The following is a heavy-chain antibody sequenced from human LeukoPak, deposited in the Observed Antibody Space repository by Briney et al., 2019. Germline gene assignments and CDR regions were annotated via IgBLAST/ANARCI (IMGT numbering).Heavy chain of an antibody. CDR3: ASGGYSSSWFFDY. Sequence: SVKVSCKASGGTFSSYAISWVRQGPGQGLEWMGGIIPIFGTANYAQKFQGRVTITADESTSTAYMELSSLRSEDTAVYYCASGGYSSSWFFDYWGQGTLVTVSS. CDR2: IIPIFGTA. CDR1: GGTFSSYA. V-gene: IGHV1-69*01. J-gene: IGHJ4*02. D-gene: IGHD6-13*01.